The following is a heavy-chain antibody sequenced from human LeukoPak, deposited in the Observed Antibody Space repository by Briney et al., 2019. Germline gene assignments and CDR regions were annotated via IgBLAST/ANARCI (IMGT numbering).Heavy chain of an antibody. J-gene: IGHJ4*02. CDR1: GLTFSDYY. V-gene: IGHV3-11*04. D-gene: IGHD3-9*01. Sequence: GGSLRLSCAASGLTFSDYYMSWIRQAPGKGLEWVSDISSSGSTIYYADSVKGRFTISRDNAKNSLYLQMNSLRAEDTAVYYCARVPTITILGYYFDYWGQGTLVTVSS. CDR2: ISSSGSTI. CDR3: ARVPTITILGYYFDY.